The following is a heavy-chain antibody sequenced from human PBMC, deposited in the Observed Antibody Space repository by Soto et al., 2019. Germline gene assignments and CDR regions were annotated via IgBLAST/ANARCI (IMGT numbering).Heavy chain of an antibody. D-gene: IGHD4-17*01. Sequence: PSETLSLTCTVSGGSLSSGTYYWSWIRQPPGKGLEWIGYIYHSGSSQSNPSLKSRVTISIDTSKNQFSLELRSVTAADTVVYYCARDLLATTVDYYFGSWGPGRLVTASS. CDR3: ARDLLATTVDYYFGS. CDR2: IYHSGSS. CDR1: GGSLSSGTYY. V-gene: IGHV4-30-4*01. J-gene: IGHJ4*02.